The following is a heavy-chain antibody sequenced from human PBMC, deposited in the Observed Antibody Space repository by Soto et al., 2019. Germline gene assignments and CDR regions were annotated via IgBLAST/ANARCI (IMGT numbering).Heavy chain of an antibody. CDR3: ARELDYYGSGSFDY. D-gene: IGHD3-10*01. CDR1: GYTFTGYY. CDR2: INPNSGGT. J-gene: IGHJ4*02. Sequence: ASVKVSCKASGYTFTGYYMHWVRQAPGQGLEWMGWINPNSGGTNYAQKFQGWVTMTRDTSISTAYMELSRLRSDDTAVYYCARELDYYGSGSFDYWGQGTLVTVPS. V-gene: IGHV1-2*04.